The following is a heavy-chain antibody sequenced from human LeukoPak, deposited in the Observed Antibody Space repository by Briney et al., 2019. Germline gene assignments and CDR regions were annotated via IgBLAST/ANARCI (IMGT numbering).Heavy chain of an antibody. J-gene: IGHJ5*02. CDR1: GGSISSSSYY. V-gene: IGHV4-39*07. D-gene: IGHD4-17*01. Sequence: PSETLSLTCTVSGGSISSSSYYWGWIRQPPGKGLEWIGSIYYSGSTNYNPSLKRRVTISVDTSKNQFSLKLISVTAADTAVYYCARVRKTVTTWEARSGWFDPWGQGTLVTVSS. CDR2: IYYSGST. CDR3: ARVRKTVTTWEARSGWFDP.